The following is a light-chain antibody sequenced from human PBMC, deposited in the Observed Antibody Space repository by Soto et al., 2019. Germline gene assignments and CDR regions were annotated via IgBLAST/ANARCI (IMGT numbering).Light chain of an antibody. Sequence: EIVMTQSPATLSVSPGERATVSCRASQSVTSDLAWYEQKPGQAPRLLIYGASTRATGIPARFSGSGSGTEFTLTISSLQSEDFAVYYCQQYNKWPLTFGPATKVD. CDR2: GAS. CDR3: QQYNKWPLT. J-gene: IGKJ3*01. V-gene: IGKV3-15*01. CDR1: QSVTSD.